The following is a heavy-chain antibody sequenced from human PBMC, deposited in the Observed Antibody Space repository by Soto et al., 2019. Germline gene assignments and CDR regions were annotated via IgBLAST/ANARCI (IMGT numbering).Heavy chain of an antibody. CDR2: INPSLGHS. J-gene: IGHJ4*02. Sequence: ASVKVSCKASGYTLTAFHMHWVRQAPGLGLEWMGIINPSLGHSNTAQRFQDRVAMTWDTSTSTFYMELSSLRSDDTAVYYCARAPYSSSSFFLDYWGQGTPVTVSS. CDR1: GYTLTAFH. V-gene: IGHV1-46*01. CDR3: ARAPYSSSSFFLDY. D-gene: IGHD6-6*01.